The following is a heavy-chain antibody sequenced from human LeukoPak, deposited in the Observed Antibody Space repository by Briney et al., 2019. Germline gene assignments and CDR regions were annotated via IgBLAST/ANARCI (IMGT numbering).Heavy chain of an antibody. Sequence: SQTLSLTCAISGDSVSSNSAAWNWIRQSPSIGLEWLGRTYYRSKWYNDYAVSVKSRITINPDTSKNQFSLHLNSVTPEDTAVYYCTRDTRYCSGGSCYYYGLDVWGQGTTVTVSS. D-gene: IGHD2-15*01. J-gene: IGHJ6*02. CDR2: TYYRSKWYN. CDR3: TRDTRYCSGGSCYYYGLDV. V-gene: IGHV6-1*01. CDR1: GDSVSSNSAA.